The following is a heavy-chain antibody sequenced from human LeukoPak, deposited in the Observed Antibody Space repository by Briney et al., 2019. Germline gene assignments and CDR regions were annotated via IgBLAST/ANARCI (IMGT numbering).Heavy chain of an antibody. D-gene: IGHD6-13*01. Sequence: ASVKVSCKASGYTFTGYYMHWVRQAPGQGLEWMGWINPNSGGTNYAQKFQGRVTMTRDTSISTAYMELSRLRSDDTAVYYCARNVVDSGSWGSDYWGQGTLVTVSS. CDR1: GYTFTGYY. J-gene: IGHJ4*02. CDR3: ARNVVDSGSWGSDY. V-gene: IGHV1-2*02. CDR2: INPNSGGT.